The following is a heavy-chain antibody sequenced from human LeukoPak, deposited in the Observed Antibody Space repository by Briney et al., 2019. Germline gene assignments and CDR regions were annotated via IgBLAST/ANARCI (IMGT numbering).Heavy chain of an antibody. CDR2: INPSGGST. CDR1: GYTFTSYY. CDR3: ARDHERNTVTFY. Sequence: ASVKVSCKASGYTFTSYYMHWVRQAPGQGPEWMGIINPSGGSTSYAQKFQGRVTMTRDTSTSTVYMELSSLRSEDTAVYYCARDHERNTVTFYWGQGTLVTVSS. D-gene: IGHD4-17*01. V-gene: IGHV1-46*01. J-gene: IGHJ4*02.